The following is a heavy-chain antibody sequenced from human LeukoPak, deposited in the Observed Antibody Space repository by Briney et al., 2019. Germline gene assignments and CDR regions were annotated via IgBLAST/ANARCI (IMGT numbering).Heavy chain of an antibody. CDR3: ARVLDSGSWYPTLFDY. D-gene: IGHD6-13*01. J-gene: IGHJ4*02. Sequence: ASVKVSCKASGYTFTSYGISWVRQAPGQGLEWMGWISAYNGNTNYAQKLQGRVTMTTDTSTSTAHMELRSLRSDDTAVYYCARVLDSGSWYPTLFDYWGQGTLVTVSS. CDR2: ISAYNGNT. V-gene: IGHV1-18*01. CDR1: GYTFTSYG.